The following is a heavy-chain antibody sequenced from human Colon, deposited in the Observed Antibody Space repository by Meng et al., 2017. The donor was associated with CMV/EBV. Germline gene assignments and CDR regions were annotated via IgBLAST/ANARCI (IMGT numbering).Heavy chain of an antibody. CDR3: ARCPMVRGGCAFDP. CDR1: GYTFTAYY. J-gene: IGHJ5*02. V-gene: IGHV1-2*06. CDR2: INPNSGAT. D-gene: IGHD3-10*01. Sequence: KASGYTFTAYYMHWERQAPGQGLEWMGRINPNSGATNSAQKFQGRVTMTRDTSISTAYMELSSLRSDDTAVYYCARCPMVRGGCAFDPWGQGTLVTVSS.